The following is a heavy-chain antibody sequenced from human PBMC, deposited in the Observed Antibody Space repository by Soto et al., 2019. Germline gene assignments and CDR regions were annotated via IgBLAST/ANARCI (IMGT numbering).Heavy chain of an antibody. CDR2: IWYDGSNK. Sequence: GGSLRLSCAASGFTFSSYGMHWVRQAPGKGLEWVAVIWYDGSNKYYADSVKGRFTISRDNSKNTLYLQMNSLRAEDTAVYYCARDLDYGPHYYYYGMDVWGQGTTVTVSS. D-gene: IGHD4-17*01. CDR3: ARDLDYGPHYYYYGMDV. J-gene: IGHJ6*02. V-gene: IGHV3-33*01. CDR1: GFTFSSYG.